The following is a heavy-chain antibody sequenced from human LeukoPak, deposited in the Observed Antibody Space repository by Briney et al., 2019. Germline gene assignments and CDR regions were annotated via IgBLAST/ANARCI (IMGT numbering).Heavy chain of an antibody. Sequence: GGSLRLSCAASGFTFSNAWMSWVRQAPGKGLEWVGRIKSKTDGGTTDYAAPVKGRFTIPRDDSKNTLYLQMNSLKTEDTAVYYCTTGSSVRSYFDYWGQGTLVTVSS. CDR2: IKSKTDGGTT. CDR3: TTGSSVRSYFDY. D-gene: IGHD4-17*01. J-gene: IGHJ4*02. V-gene: IGHV3-15*01. CDR1: GFTFSNAW.